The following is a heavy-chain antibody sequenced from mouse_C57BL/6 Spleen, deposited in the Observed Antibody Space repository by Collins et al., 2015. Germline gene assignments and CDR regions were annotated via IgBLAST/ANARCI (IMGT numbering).Heavy chain of an antibody. CDR3: ARGGYYDYAMDY. V-gene: IGHV1-82*01. CDR1: GYVFSNYW. Sequence: ASGYVFSNYWMNWVKQRPGKGLEWIGRIYPGDGDTNYNGKFKGKATLTADKSSSTAYMQLSSLTSEDSAVYFCARGGYYDYAMDYWGQGTSVTVSS. J-gene: IGHJ4*01. CDR2: IYPGDGDT. D-gene: IGHD2-4*01.